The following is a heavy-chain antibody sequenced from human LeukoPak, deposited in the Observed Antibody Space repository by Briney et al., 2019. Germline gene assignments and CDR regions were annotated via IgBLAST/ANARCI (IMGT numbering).Heavy chain of an antibody. CDR1: GYTFTSYG. CDR3: ARDVGRSYDLDY. Sequence: ASVKVSCNASGYTFTSYGISWVRQAPGQRLEWMGLISAYNGNTDYAQSLQGRVTMTIDTSTSTVYMELRSLRSDDTAVYYCARDVGRSYDLDYWGQGTLVTVSS. J-gene: IGHJ4*02. D-gene: IGHD3-16*01. CDR2: ISAYNGNT. V-gene: IGHV1-18*04.